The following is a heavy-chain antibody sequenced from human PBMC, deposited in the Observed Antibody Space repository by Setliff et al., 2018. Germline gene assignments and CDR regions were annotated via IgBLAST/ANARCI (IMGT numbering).Heavy chain of an antibody. Sequence: GGSLRLSCEASGFSFIDYQFNWVRQTPGKGLEWISYISSSTIYYADSVKGRFTISRDNAKNSLYLQMNSLRVEDTAVYYCVNSYRGYDDYPDYWGQGTLVTVSS. V-gene: IGHV3-48*03. D-gene: IGHD3-16*02. CDR3: VNSYRGYDDYPDY. J-gene: IGHJ4*02. CDR2: ISSSTI. CDR1: GFSFIDYQ.